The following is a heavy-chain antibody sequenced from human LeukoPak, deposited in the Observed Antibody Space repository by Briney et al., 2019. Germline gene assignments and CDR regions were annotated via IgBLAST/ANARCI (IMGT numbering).Heavy chain of an antibody. D-gene: IGHD2-2*01. CDR1: GYTFTGYY. CDR3: ATQTSQDYYGVDV. J-gene: IGHJ6*02. V-gene: IGHV1-2*06. CDR2: INPNSGGT. Sequence: ASVKVSCKASGYTFTGYYMHWVRQAPGQGLEWMGRINPNSGGTNYAQKFQGRVTMTRDTSISTAYMELSRLRSDDTAVYYRATQTSQDYYGVDVWGQGTTVTVSS.